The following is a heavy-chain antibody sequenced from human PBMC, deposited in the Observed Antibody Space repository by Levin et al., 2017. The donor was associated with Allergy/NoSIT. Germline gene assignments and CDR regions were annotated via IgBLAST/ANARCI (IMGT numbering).Heavy chain of an antibody. CDR2: IRGKAHRGTI. V-gene: IGHV3-49*03. CDR3: SRRQHYDILTGYYGDFGFFDC. CDR1: GFTFGDYT. Sequence: GGSLRLSCTTSGFTFGDYTMSWFRQAPGKGLEWVGFIRGKAHRGTIEYAASVKGRFTISRDDSNSIAYLQMNSLKTEDTAVYYCSRRQHYDILTGYYGDFGFFDCWGQGTLVTVSS. D-gene: IGHD3-9*01. J-gene: IGHJ4*02.